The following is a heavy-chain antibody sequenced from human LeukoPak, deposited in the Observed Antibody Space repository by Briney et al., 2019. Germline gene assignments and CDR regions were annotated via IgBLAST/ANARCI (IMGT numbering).Heavy chain of an antibody. J-gene: IGHJ4*02. Sequence: SETLSLTCAVYGGSFSGYYWSWLRQPPGKGLEWIGEINHSGSTNYNPSLKSRVTISVDTSKNQFSLKVSSVTAADTAVYYCARSTWFGELSFDYWGQGTLVTVSS. CDR2: INHSGST. CDR1: GGSFSGYY. V-gene: IGHV4-34*01. CDR3: ARSTWFGELSFDY. D-gene: IGHD3-10*01.